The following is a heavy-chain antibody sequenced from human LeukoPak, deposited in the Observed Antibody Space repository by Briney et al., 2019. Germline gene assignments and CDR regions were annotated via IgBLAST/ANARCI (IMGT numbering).Heavy chain of an antibody. CDR2: INPNSGGT. CDR3: AREGQWLVQYYYYHMDV. J-gene: IGHJ6*03. Sequence: ASVKASCKASGYTFTGYYMHWVRQAPGQGLEWMGRINPNSGGTNYAQKFQGRVTMTRDTSISTAYMELSRLRSDDTAVYYCAREGQWLVQYYYYHMDVWGKGTTVTVSS. D-gene: IGHD6-19*01. V-gene: IGHV1-2*06. CDR1: GYTFTGYY.